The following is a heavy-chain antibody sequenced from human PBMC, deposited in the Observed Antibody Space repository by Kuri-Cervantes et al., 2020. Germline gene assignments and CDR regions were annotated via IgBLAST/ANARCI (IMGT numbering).Heavy chain of an antibody. CDR2: ISSSSSYI. J-gene: IGHJ4*02. Sequence: GGSLRLSCAASGFTFSSYSMNWVRQAPGKGLEWVSSISSSSSYIYYADSVKGRFTISRDNAKNSLYLQMNSLRAEDTAVYYCAKGGGERCSGDCSSRVLMSWGQGTLVTVSS. V-gene: IGHV3-21*01. D-gene: IGHD2-21*02. CDR3: AKGGGERCSGDCSSRVLMS. CDR1: GFTFSSYS.